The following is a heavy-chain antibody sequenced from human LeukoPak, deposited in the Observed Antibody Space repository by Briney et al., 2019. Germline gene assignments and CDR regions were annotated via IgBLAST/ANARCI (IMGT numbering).Heavy chain of an antibody. CDR3: ARDHSEYQLLNYFDY. J-gene: IGHJ4*02. D-gene: IGHD2-2*01. Sequence: GGSLRLSCAASGFTFSSYAMHWVRQAPGKGLEWVAVISYDGSNKYHADSVKGRFTISRDNSKNTLYLQMNSLRAEDTAVYYCARDHSEYQLLNYFDYWGQGTLVTVSS. CDR2: ISYDGSNK. V-gene: IGHV3-30-3*01. CDR1: GFTFSSYA.